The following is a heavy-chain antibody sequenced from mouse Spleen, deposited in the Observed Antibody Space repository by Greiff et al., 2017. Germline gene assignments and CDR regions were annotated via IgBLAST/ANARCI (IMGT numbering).Heavy chain of an antibody. CDR1: GYSFTSYY. CDR2: IYPGSGNT. J-gene: IGHJ4*01. CDR3: ARRVITDYYAMDY. V-gene: IGHV1-66*01. Sequence: VQLQQSGPELVKPGASVKISCKASGYSFTSYYIHWVKQRPGQGLEWIGWIYPGSGNTKYNEKFKGKATLTVDTSSSTAYMQLSSLTSEDSAVYYCARRVITDYYAMDYWGQGTSVTVSS. D-gene: IGHD2-4*01.